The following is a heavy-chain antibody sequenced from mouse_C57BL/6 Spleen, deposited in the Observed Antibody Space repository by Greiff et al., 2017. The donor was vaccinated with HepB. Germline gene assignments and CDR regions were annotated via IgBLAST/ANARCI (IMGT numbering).Heavy chain of an antibody. CDR3: APGGTGTYWYFDV. V-gene: IGHV2-2*01. J-gene: IGHJ1*03. Sequence: QVQLQQSGPGLVQPSQSLSITCTVSGFSLTSYGVHWVRQSPGKGLEWLGVIWSGGSTDYNAAFISRLSISKDNSKSQVFFKMNSLQADDKAIYYCAPGGTGTYWYFDVWGTGTTVTVSS. CDR1: GFSLTSYG. D-gene: IGHD4-1*01. CDR2: IWSGGST.